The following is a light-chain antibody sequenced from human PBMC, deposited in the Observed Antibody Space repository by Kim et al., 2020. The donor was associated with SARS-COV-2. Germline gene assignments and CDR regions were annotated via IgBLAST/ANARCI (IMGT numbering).Light chain of an antibody. CDR1: SGHSSYA. CDR3: QTWGSGIRV. J-gene: IGLJ3*02. Sequence: QLVLPQSPSASASLGASVKLTCTLSSGHSSYAIAWHQQQPEKGPRYLMKVNSDGSHSKGDGIPDRFSGSSSGAERYLTISSLQSEDEADYYCQTWGSGIRVFGGGTKVTVL. CDR2: VNSDGSH. V-gene: IGLV4-69*01.